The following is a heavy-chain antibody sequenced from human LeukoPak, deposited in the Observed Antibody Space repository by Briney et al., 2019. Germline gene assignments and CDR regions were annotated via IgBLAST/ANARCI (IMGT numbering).Heavy chain of an antibody. CDR3: ARDSETNYYDSSGYYFQH. V-gene: IGHV4-59*12. J-gene: IGHJ1*01. D-gene: IGHD3-22*01. CDR1: GGSISSYY. Sequence: SETLSLTCTVSGGSISSYYWSWIRQPPGKGLEWIGYIYYSGSTNYNPSLKSRVTMSVDTSKNQFSLKLSSVTAADTAVYYCARDSETNYYDSSGYYFQHWGQGTLVTVSS. CDR2: IYYSGST.